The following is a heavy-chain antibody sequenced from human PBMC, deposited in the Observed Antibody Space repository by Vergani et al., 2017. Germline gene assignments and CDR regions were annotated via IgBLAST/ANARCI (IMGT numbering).Heavy chain of an antibody. V-gene: IGHV5-51*01. CDR3: ARRGTQWGFFAL. J-gene: IGHJ2*01. CDR1: GSSFSDYW. CDR2: IYPGDSDT. Sequence: EVQLVQSGAEVKKPGESLKISCKGSGSSFSDYWIAWVRQMPGKGLEWMGIIYPGDSDTRYSPSFQGQVTISADKSFSTAYLQWSSLKASDTAIYYCARRGTQWGFFALWGRGTLVTVPS. D-gene: IGHD1-26*01.